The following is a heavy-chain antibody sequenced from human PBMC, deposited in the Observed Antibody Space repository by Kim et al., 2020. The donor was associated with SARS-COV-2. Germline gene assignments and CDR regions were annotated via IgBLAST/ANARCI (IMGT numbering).Heavy chain of an antibody. D-gene: IGHD2-2*02. CDR2: INHSGST. CDR3: ARDRYCSSTSCYKEGGDAFDI. J-gene: IGHJ3*02. Sequence: SETLSLTCAVYGGSFSGYYWSWIRQPPGKGLEWIGEINHSGSTNYNPSLKSRVTISVDTSKNQFSLKLSSVTAADTAVYYCARDRYCSSTSCYKEGGDAFDIWGQGTMVTVSS. V-gene: IGHV4-34*01. CDR1: GGSFSGYY.